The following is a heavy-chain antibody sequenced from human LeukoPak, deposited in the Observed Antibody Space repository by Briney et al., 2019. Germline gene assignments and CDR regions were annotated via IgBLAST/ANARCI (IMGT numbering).Heavy chain of an antibody. CDR3: ARVRPSDYYYYMDV. CDR2: INPNSGGT. V-gene: IGHV1-2*02. Sequence: ASVKVSCKASGYTFTGYYMHWVRQAPGQGLEWMGWINPNSGGTNYAQKFQGRVTMTRDTSISTAYMELSRLRSDDTAVYYCARVRPSDYYYYMDVWGKGTTVTVSS. CDR1: GYTFTGYY. D-gene: IGHD6-6*01. J-gene: IGHJ6*03.